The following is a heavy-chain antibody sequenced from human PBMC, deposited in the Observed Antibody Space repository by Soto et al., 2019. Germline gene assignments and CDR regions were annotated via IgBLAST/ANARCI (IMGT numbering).Heavy chain of an antibody. J-gene: IGHJ4*02. Sequence: EVQLEESGGGLVQPGGSLRLSCVVSGFTVSRNYMSWVRQAQGKGLEWVSVIYSGGSTYYADSVKGRFTISRHNSKNTLYLQMNSLRAEDTAVYYCARGGNPNYYWGQGTLVTVSS. CDR1: GFTVSRNY. V-gene: IGHV3-53*04. CDR2: IYSGGST. D-gene: IGHD4-4*01. CDR3: ARGGNPNYY.